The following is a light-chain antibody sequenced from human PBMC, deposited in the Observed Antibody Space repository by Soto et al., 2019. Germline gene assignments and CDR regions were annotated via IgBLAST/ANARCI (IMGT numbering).Light chain of an antibody. V-gene: IGKV3-15*01. CDR2: VAS. Sequence: EIVMTQSPATLSVSPGERATLSCRASQRVSSNLAWYQQKPGQTPKLLIYVASTRATGIPARFSGSGSGPEFTPTISRLQSEDFAVYYCQQYNVWPLTFGGGTKVEFK. CDR1: QRVSSN. CDR3: QQYNVWPLT. J-gene: IGKJ4*01.